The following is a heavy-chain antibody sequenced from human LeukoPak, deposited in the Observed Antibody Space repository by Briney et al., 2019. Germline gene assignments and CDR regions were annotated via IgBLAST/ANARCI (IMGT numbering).Heavy chain of an antibody. V-gene: IGHV1-46*01. Sequence: GASVKVSCKASGYTFTNYYMHWVRQAPGQGLEWMGIINPSGGSTTYAQKFQGRVTMTRDTSTNTVYIELSSLRSEDTAFYYCATDGYNYYYFDYWGQGTLVTVSS. CDR1: GYTFTNYY. D-gene: IGHD5-24*01. CDR3: ATDGYNYYYFDY. J-gene: IGHJ4*02. CDR2: INPSGGST.